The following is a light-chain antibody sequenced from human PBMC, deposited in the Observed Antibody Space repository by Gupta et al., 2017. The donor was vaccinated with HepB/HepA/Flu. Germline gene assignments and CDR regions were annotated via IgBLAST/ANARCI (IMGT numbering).Light chain of an antibody. V-gene: IGLV5-45*02. CDR1: SGISVANYR. J-gene: IGLJ3*02. CDR2: YKSDSDK. Sequence: QAVLTQPSPIPASPGASASLPCTFRSGISVANYRVYWYQQKPGSPHQFLLRYKSDSDKQQGSGVPSRFFGFKDASANAGILLISGLQSEDEADYYCMIWHSGAWVFGGGTKLTVL. CDR3: MIWHSGAWV.